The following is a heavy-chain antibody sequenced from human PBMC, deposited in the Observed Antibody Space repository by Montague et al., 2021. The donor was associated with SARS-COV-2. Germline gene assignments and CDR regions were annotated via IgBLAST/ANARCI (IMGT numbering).Heavy chain of an antibody. J-gene: IGHJ4*02. D-gene: IGHD6-19*01. CDR1: GGSISSSSYY. CDR3: ARHSKQWLVQGGGYYFDN. CDR2: IYYSGST. Sequence: SETLSLTCTVSGGSISSSSYYWGWIRQPPGKGLEWIGSIYYSGSTYYNPSLESRVTISVDTSKNQFSLKLSSVTAADTAVYYCARHSKQWLVQGGGYYFDNWGQGTLVT. V-gene: IGHV4-39*01.